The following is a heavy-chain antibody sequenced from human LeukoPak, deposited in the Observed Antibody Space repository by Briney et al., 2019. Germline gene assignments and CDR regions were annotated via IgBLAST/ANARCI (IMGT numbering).Heavy chain of an antibody. D-gene: IGHD3-10*01. J-gene: IGHJ4*02. V-gene: IGHV4-31*03. CDR2: IYYSGST. CDR1: GGSISSGGYY. Sequence: PSQTLSLTCTVSGGSISSGGYYWSWTRQHPGKGLEWIGYIYYSGSTYYNPSLKSRVTISVDTSKNQFSLKLSSVTAADTAVYYCARGRLGGSGSYYNVLDYWGQGTLVTVSS. CDR3: ARGRLGGSGSYYNVLDY.